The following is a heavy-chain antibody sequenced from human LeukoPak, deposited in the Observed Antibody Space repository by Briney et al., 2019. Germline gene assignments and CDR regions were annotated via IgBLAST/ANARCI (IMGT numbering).Heavy chain of an antibody. CDR1: GYSFSSYW. Sequence: GESLKISCKGSGYSFSSYWIAWVRQMPGKGLEWMGIIYPDDSYTRYSPSFQGQVTISADKSINTAYLQWNSLKASDTAMYYCAGRPRNDEYGDQSSKKFDCWGQGTLVTVSS. CDR2: IYPDDSYT. V-gene: IGHV5-51*01. J-gene: IGHJ4*02. CDR3: AGRPRNDEYGDQSSKKFDC. D-gene: IGHD4/OR15-4a*01.